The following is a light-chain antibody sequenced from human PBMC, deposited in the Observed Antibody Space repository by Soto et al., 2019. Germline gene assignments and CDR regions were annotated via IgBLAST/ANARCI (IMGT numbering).Light chain of an antibody. Sequence: QSALTQPRSVSGSPGQSVTISCTGTSSDVGGYNYVSWYQQHPGKAPKIMIYDVSKRPSGVPDRFSGSKSGNTASLTISGLHAEDEADYYCCSYAGSYTLVFGTGTKLTVL. V-gene: IGLV2-11*01. CDR3: CSYAGSYTLV. J-gene: IGLJ1*01. CDR1: SSDVGGYNY. CDR2: DVS.